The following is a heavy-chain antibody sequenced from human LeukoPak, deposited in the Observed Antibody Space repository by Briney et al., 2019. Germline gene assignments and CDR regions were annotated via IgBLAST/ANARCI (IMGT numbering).Heavy chain of an antibody. J-gene: IGHJ4*02. CDR1: GGSFSGYY. D-gene: IGHD3-10*01. CDR3: ARKKAYYYGSAEIDY. V-gene: IGHV4-34*01. CDR2: INHSGST. Sequence: SETLSLTCGVYGGSFSGYYWSWIRQPPGKGLEWIGEINHSGSTNYNPSLKSRVTISVDTSKNQFSLKLSSVTAADTAVYYCARKKAYYYGSAEIDYWGQGTLVTVSS.